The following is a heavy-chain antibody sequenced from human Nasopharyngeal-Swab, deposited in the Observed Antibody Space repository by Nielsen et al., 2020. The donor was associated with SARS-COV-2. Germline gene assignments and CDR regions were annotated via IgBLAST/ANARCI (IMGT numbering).Heavy chain of an antibody. J-gene: IGHJ6*02. CDR2: ISYDGSKK. Sequence: GESLKTPCPAPGFTFSSYAMHWVRQAPGKGLEWVAVISYDGSKKYYADSVKGRFTISRDNSKNTLYLQMNSLRAEDTAVYYCARDQGSSWYTYYYYYGMDVWGQGTTVTVSS. V-gene: IGHV3-30-3*01. D-gene: IGHD6-13*01. CDR3: ARDQGSSWYTYYYYYGMDV. CDR1: GFTFSSYA.